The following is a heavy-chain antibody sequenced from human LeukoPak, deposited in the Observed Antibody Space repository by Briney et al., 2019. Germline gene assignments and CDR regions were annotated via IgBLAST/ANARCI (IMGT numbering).Heavy chain of an antibody. CDR1: GGSISSYY. CDR2: IYYSGST. CDR3: AREGVTNYYFDY. Sequence: SETLSLTCTVSGGSISSYYWSWIRQPPGKGLEWIGYIYYSGSTDYNPSLKSRVTISVDTSKNQFSLKLSSLTAADTAVYYCAREGVTNYYFDYWGQGTLVTVSS. V-gene: IGHV4-59*01. J-gene: IGHJ4*02. D-gene: IGHD4-11*01.